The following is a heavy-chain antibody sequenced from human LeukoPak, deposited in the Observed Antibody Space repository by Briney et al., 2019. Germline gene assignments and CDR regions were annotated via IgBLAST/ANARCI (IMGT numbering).Heavy chain of an antibody. J-gene: IGHJ3*02. Sequence: PGGSLRLSCAASGFTFSSYAMHWVRQAPGKGLEYVSAISSNGGSTYYANSVKGRFTISRDDSKNTLYLQMNSLKTEDTAVYYCTTVPITSSYAFDIWGQGTMVTVSS. V-gene: IGHV3-64*01. CDR2: ISSNGGST. CDR3: TTVPITSSYAFDI. CDR1: GFTFSSYA. D-gene: IGHD2-2*01.